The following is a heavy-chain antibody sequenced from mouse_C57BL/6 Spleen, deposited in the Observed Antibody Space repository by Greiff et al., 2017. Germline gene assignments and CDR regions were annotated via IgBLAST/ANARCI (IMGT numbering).Heavy chain of an antibody. CDR2: IYPSDSET. J-gene: IGHJ2*01. CDR3: ARKGLITLDY. D-gene: IGHD1-1*01. CDR1: GYTFTSYW. Sequence: QVQLQQPGAELVRPGSSVKLSCKASGYTFTSYWMXWVKQRPGQGLEWIGNIYPSDSETHYNQKFKDKATLTVDKSSSTAYMQLSSLTSEDSAVYYCARKGLITLDYWGQGTTLTVSS. V-gene: IGHV1-61*01.